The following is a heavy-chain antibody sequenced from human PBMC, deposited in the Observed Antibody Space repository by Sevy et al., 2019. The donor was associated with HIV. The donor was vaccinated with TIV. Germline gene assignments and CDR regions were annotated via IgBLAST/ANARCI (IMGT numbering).Heavy chain of an antibody. J-gene: IGHJ4*02. CDR2: ISASAGST. CDR3: AKGNVARFFATNYYYFDN. Sequence: GGSLRLSCAASGFTFSTYAMSWVRQTPGMGLECVSFISASAGSTYYADSVKGRFTISRDDSKNTLYVQMSSPRAEDSAVYYCAKGNVARFFATNYYYFDNWGQGTLVTVSS. CDR1: GFTFSTYA. V-gene: IGHV3-23*01. D-gene: IGHD1-7*01.